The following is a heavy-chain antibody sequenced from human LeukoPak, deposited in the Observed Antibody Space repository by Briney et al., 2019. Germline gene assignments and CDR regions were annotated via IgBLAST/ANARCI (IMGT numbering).Heavy chain of an antibody. CDR3: AREGGGGYSEIDFDY. Sequence: KPSETLSLTCTFSGGSISSGGYYWSWIRQHPGKALKGIGYIYYSGSTYYTPALKSRVTISVDTSKNQLSLKLSSVTAADTAVYYCAREGGGGYSEIDFDYWGQGTLVTVSS. J-gene: IGHJ4*02. V-gene: IGHV4-31*03. D-gene: IGHD5-12*01. CDR2: IYYSGST. CDR1: GGSISSGGYY.